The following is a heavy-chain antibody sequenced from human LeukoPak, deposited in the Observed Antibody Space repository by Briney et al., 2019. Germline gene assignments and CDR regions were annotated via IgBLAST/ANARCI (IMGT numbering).Heavy chain of an antibody. CDR2: ISGIGRNT. CDR3: AKGGQFDFDYNHYYMDV. V-gene: IGHV3-23*01. Sequence: GESLRLSCAASGFTFSSYAMSWVRQGPGKGLEWVSTISGIGRNTYYADSVKGRFTISRDKSKNTLDLQLNSLRAEDTAVYYCAKGGQFDFDYNHYYMDVWGKGTTVTVSS. CDR1: GFTFSSYA. D-gene: IGHD3-10*01. J-gene: IGHJ6*03.